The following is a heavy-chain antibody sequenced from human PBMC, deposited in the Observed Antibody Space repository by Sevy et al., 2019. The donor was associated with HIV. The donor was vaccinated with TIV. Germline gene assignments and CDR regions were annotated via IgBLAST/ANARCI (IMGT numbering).Heavy chain of an antibody. V-gene: IGHV3-23*01. CDR2: ISGSGGST. Sequence: GGSLRLTCAASGFTFSSYAMSWVRQAPGKGLEWVSIISGSGGSTYYADSVKGRFTISRDNSKNTLHLQMNSLRAEDTAVYYCAKLYCGGDCYGRGSGNDAFDIRGQGTMVTVSS. CDR3: AKLYCGGDCYGRGSGNDAFDI. D-gene: IGHD2-21*01. J-gene: IGHJ3*02. CDR1: GFTFSSYA.